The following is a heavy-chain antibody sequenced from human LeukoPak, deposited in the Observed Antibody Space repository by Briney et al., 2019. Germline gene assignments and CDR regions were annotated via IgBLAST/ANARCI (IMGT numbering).Heavy chain of an antibody. CDR2: IHTGGAT. CDR1: GGSSTNYY. J-gene: IGHJ4*02. V-gene: IGHV4-4*07. Sequence: KPSETLSLTCTTSGGSSTNYYWSWIRQPAGKGLEWIGRIHTGGATTYNPSLESRVTMSVDTCKNLVSLKMSSLTAADTAIYYCARGGAPEYWGQGTLVTVYS. CDR3: ARGGAPEY.